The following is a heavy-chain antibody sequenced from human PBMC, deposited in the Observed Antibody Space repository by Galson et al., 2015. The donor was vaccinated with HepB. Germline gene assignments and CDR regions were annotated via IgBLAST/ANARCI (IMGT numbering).Heavy chain of an antibody. D-gene: IGHD3-9*01. V-gene: IGHV3-23*01. J-gene: IGHJ5*02. CDR1: GFTFSSYA. Sequence: SLRLSCAASGFTFSSYAMSWVRQAPGKGLEWVSAISGSGGSTYYADSVKGRFTISRDNSKNTLYLQMNSLRAEDTAVYYCAKGSGYDILTGYYKFTDWFDPWGQGTLVTVSS. CDR3: AKGSGYDILTGYYKFTDWFDP. CDR2: ISGSGGST.